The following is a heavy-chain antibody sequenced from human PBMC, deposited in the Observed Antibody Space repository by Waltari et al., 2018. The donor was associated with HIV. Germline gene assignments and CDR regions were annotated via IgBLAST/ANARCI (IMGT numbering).Heavy chain of an antibody. Sequence: EVQLGESGGGLVQPGRPLSPSCATSGFSFGDYAMSWFRQAPGKGLEWVGFIGSKAYGGTTQYAPFVKARFTTTKDDYKHIAYLQMNSMKTEDTALYYCTRGTFTVTYYLDYWGRGTMVTVSS. CDR2: IGSKAYGGTT. CDR3: TRGTFTVTYYLDY. J-gene: IGHJ4*02. D-gene: IGHD4-17*01. CDR1: GFSFGDYA. V-gene: IGHV3-49*03.